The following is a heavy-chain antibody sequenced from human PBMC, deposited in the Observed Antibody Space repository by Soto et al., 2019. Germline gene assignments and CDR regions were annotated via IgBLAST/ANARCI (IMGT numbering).Heavy chain of an antibody. V-gene: IGHV1-69*02. CDR2: IIPILGIA. CDR3: ARGQGATSYYYYGMDV. Sequence: QVQLVQSGAEVKKPGSSVKVSCKASGGTFSSYTISWVRQAPGQGLEWMGRIIPILGIANYAQKFQGRVTITADKSTSTAYMGLSSLRSEDTAVYYCARGQGATSYYYYGMDVWGQGTTVTVSS. D-gene: IGHD1-26*01. J-gene: IGHJ6*02. CDR1: GGTFSSYT.